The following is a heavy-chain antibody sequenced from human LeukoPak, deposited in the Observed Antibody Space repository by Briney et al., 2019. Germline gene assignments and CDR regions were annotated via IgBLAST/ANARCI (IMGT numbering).Heavy chain of an antibody. J-gene: IGHJ4*02. CDR2: VYHSGST. Sequence: PSETLSLTCAVSGGSISSSNWWSWVRQPPGKGLEWIGEVYHSGSTNYNPSLKSRVTISVDKSKNQFSLKLSSVTAADTAVYYCARDRRGYCSGGSCYLFDYWGQGTLVTVSS. D-gene: IGHD2-15*01. CDR3: ARDRRGYCSGGSCYLFDY. CDR1: GGSISSSNW. V-gene: IGHV4-4*02.